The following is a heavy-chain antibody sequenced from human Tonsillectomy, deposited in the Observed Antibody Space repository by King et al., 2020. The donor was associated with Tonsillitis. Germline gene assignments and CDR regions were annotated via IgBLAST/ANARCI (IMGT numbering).Heavy chain of an antibody. CDR1: GFTFSNYA. D-gene: IGHD2-2*01. V-gene: IGHV3-23*04. J-gene: IGHJ6*02. Sequence: VQLVESGGGLVQPGESLRLSCAASGFTFSNYAMSWVRQAPGKGLEWVSAISGSGGSTNYADSVKGRFTISRDNSKNTLYLQMNSLGAEDTAVYYCAGASQLPITKSYYYGMDVWGQGTTVTVSS. CDR3: AGASQLPITKSYYYGMDV. CDR2: ISGSGGST.